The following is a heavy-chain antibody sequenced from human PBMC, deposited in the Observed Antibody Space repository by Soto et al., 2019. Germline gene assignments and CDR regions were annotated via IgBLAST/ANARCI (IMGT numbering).Heavy chain of an antibody. CDR1: GGTFSSYT. J-gene: IGHJ3*02. CDR2: IIPILGIA. D-gene: IGHD6-13*01. Sequence: QVQLVQSGAEVKKPGSSVKVSCKASGGTFSSYTISWVRQAPGQGLEWMGRIIPILGIANYAQKFQGRATITADKSTSTAYMELSSLRSEDTAVYYCARRYSSSWYGGAFDIWGQGTMVTVSS. V-gene: IGHV1-69*02. CDR3: ARRYSSSWYGGAFDI.